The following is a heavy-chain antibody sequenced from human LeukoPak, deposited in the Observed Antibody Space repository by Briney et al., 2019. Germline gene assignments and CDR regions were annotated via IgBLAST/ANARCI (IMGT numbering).Heavy chain of an antibody. D-gene: IGHD1-1*01. V-gene: IGHV4-59*01. J-gene: IGHJ6*03. CDR1: GASFSTNY. CDR3: ARLYQQSKWKYYYYYMDV. CDR2: VFDSGST. Sequence: PSETLSLTCSVSGASFSTNYWSWIRQPPGRGLEWTGYVFDSGSTNYNPSLKSRVTISVDTSTKQFSLWLSSVTAADTAVYYCARLYQQSKWKYYYYYMDVWGKGTAVTVSS.